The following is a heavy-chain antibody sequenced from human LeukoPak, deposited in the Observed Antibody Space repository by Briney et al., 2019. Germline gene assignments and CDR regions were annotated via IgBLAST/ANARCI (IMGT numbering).Heavy chain of an antibody. Sequence: PGGSLRLSCAASGFTFSNAWMSWVRQAPGKGLEWVGRIKSKTDGGTTDYAAPVKGRFTISRDDSKNTLYPQMNSLKTEDTAVYYCTTVISPNRQSRWGYFQHWGQGTLVTVSS. D-gene: IGHD3-16*01. CDR1: GFTFSNAW. CDR3: TTVISPNRQSRWGYFQH. V-gene: IGHV3-15*01. J-gene: IGHJ1*01. CDR2: IKSKTDGGTT.